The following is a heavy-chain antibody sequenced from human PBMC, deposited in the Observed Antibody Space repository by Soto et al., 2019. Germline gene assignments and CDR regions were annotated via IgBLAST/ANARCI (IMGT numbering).Heavy chain of an antibody. CDR1: GGSISSYY. V-gene: IGHV4-59*01. CDR3: ARDGHYDILTGTRRYFDL. D-gene: IGHD3-9*01. Sequence: PSETLSLTCTVSGGSISSYYWSWIRQPPGKGLEWIGYIYYSGSTNHNPSLKSRVTISVDTSKNQFSLKLSSVIAADTAVYYCARDGHYDILTGTRRYFDLWGRGTLVTVSS. CDR2: IYYSGST. J-gene: IGHJ2*01.